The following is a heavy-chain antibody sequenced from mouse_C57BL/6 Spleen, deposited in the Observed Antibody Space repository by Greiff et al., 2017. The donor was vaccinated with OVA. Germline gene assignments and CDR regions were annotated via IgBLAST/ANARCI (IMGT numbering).Heavy chain of an antibody. Sequence: EVKLVESGGGLVQPGGSLSLSCAASGFTFTDYYMSWVRQPPGKALEWLGFIRNKANGYTTEYSASVKGRFTISRDNSQSILYLQMNALRAEDSATYYCARYTQLGPYFDYWGQGTTLTVSS. V-gene: IGHV7-3*01. D-gene: IGHD4-1*02. J-gene: IGHJ2*01. CDR2: IRNKANGYTT. CDR1: GFTFTDYY. CDR3: ARYTQLGPYFDY.